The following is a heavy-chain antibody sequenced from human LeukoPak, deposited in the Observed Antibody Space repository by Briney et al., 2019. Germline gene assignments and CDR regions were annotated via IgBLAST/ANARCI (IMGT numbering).Heavy chain of an antibody. J-gene: IGHJ4*02. CDR3: ATYGDETAMEGYY. D-gene: IGHD5-18*01. CDR1: GFTFSSYG. Sequence: PGGSLRLSCAASGFTFSSYGMHWVRQAPGKGLEWVAVIWYDGSNKYYADSVKGRFTISRDNSKNTLYLQMNSLRAEDTAVYYCATYGDETAMEGYYWGQGTLVTVSS. CDR2: IWYDGSNK. V-gene: IGHV3-33*01.